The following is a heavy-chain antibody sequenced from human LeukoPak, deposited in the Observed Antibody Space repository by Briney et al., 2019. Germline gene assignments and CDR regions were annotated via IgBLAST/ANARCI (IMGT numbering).Heavy chain of an antibody. CDR3: AKTGWGYRDAFDI. J-gene: IGHJ3*02. D-gene: IGHD3-16*01. CDR2: ISGSGGST. CDR1: GFTFSSYA. V-gene: IGHV3-23*01. Sequence: GGSLRLSCAASGFTFSSYAMSWVRQAPGKGLEWVSDISGSGGSTYYADSVKGRFTISRDNSKNTLYLQMNSLRAEDTAVYYCAKTGWGYRDAFDIWGQGTMVTVSP.